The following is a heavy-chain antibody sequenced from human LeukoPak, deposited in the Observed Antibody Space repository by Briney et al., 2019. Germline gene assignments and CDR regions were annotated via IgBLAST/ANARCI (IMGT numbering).Heavy chain of an antibody. D-gene: IGHD3-16*01. V-gene: IGHV3-21*01. CDR3: ANLDYDPNWFDP. CDR2: ISSSSSYI. CDR1: GFTFSSYS. J-gene: IGHJ5*02. Sequence: GGSLRLSCAASGFTFSSYSMNWVRQAPGKGLEWVSSISSSSSYIYYADSVKGRFTISRDNAKNSLYLQMNSLRAEDTAVYYCANLDYDPNWFDPWGQGTLVTVSS.